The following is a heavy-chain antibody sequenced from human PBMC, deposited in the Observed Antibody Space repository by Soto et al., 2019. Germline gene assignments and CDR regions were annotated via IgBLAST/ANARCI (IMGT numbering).Heavy chain of an antibody. V-gene: IGHV3-23*01. Sequence: GGSLRLSCAASGFTFSSYAMSWVRQAPGNGLEWVSAISGSGGSTYYADSVKGRFTISRDNSKNTLYLQMNSLRAEDTAVYYCAKSGLLWFGESDYWGQGTLVTVSS. CDR2: ISGSGGST. CDR3: AKSGLLWFGESDY. CDR1: GFTFSSYA. J-gene: IGHJ4*02. D-gene: IGHD3-10*01.